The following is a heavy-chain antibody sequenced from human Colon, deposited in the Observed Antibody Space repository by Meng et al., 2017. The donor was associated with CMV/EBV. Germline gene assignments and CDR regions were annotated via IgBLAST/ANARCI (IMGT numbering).Heavy chain of an antibody. CDR1: GYSFTGYY. D-gene: IGHD3-10*01. CDR2: INPDSGGT. V-gene: IGHV1-2*02. Sequence: ASVTVSCKASGYSFTGYYMYWVRQAPGQGLEWMGCINPDSGGTNYIQKFQGRVTMTRDTSVSTLYMELSSLTSDDTAVYYCARDLWPIVRGGNLRGWFDLWGQGTLVTVSS. CDR3: ARDLWPIVRGGNLRGWFDL. J-gene: IGHJ5*02.